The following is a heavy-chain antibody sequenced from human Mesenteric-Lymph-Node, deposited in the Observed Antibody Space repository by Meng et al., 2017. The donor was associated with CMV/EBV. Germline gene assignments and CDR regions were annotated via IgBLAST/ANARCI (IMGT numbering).Heavy chain of an antibody. V-gene: IGHV3-21*01. CDR3: ARDPIRASVATTAVDY. CDR1: GFTFNAYS. Sequence: GGSLRLSCAASGFTFNAYSMTWVRQAPGKGLEWVSSISGSSNYIYYADSVKGRFTISRDNAKNLLYLQMTSLRAEDTAVYYCARDPIRASVATTAVDYWGQGTLVTVSS. CDR2: ISGSSNYI. J-gene: IGHJ4*02. D-gene: IGHD6-6*01.